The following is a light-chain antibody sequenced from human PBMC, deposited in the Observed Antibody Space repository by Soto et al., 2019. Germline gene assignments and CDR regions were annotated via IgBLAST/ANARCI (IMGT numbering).Light chain of an antibody. CDR3: QQYNNWPLT. V-gene: IGKV3-15*01. CDR1: QSVVSN. Sequence: EIVRTQSPATLSVSPVGRVTLSCRASQSVVSNLAWYQQKPGQPPRLLIYGASTRATGLPARFTVSGSGTEFTLTISSLQSEDFAVYYCQQYNNWPLTFGGGTKVDIK. CDR2: GAS. J-gene: IGKJ4*01.